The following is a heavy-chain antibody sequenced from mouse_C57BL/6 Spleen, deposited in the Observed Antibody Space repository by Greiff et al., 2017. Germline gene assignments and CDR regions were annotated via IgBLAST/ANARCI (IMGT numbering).Heavy chain of an antibody. V-gene: IGHV3-6*01. D-gene: IGHD2-4*01. CDR2: ISYDGSN. CDR1: GYSITSGYY. J-gene: IGHJ2*01. CDR3: AREGVYDYDGYFDY. Sequence: EVQLQESGPGLVKPSQSLSLTCSVTGYSITSGYYWNWIRQFPGNKLEWMGYISYDGSNNYNPSLKNRISITRDTSKNQFFLKLNSVTTEDTATYYCAREGVYDYDGYFDYWGQGTTLTVSS.